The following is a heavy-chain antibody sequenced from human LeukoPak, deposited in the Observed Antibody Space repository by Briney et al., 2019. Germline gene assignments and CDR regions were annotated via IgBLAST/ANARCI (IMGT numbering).Heavy chain of an antibody. D-gene: IGHD1-1*01. CDR2: INPNSGGT. J-gene: IGHJ2*01. CDR3: ARESPLEPAFLDL. Sequence: ASVKVSCKASGYTFTGYYMHWVRQAPGQGLEWMGWINPNSGGTNYAQKFQGRVTMTRDTSISTAYMELSRLRSDDTAVYYCARESPLEPAFLDLWGRGTLVTVSS. V-gene: IGHV1-2*02. CDR1: GYTFTGYY.